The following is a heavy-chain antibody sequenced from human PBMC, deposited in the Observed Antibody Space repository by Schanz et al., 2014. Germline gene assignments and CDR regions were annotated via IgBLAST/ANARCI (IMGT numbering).Heavy chain of an antibody. J-gene: IGHJ3*02. Sequence: EVQLVESGGGLVQPGGSLRLSCAASGFNFSSHSMNWVRQAPGKGLEWLSYISRDGTTSYYADSVKGRFTISRDNAKNSLYLEMTSLRGEDTAVYYCARENLNWEAFDIWGQGTVVTVSS. V-gene: IGHV3-48*04. CDR2: ISRDGTTS. CDR1: GFNFSSHS. CDR3: ARENLNWEAFDI. D-gene: IGHD7-27*01.